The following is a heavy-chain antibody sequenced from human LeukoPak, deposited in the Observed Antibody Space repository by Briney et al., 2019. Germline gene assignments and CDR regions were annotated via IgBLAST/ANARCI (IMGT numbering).Heavy chain of an antibody. J-gene: IGHJ5*02. Sequence: PSETLSLTCTVSGGSISSSSYYWGWIRQPPGKGLEWIGSIYYSGSTYYNPSLKSRVTISVETSKNQFSLRLSSVTAADTAVYYCARDYSRGWERFDPRGQGTLVTVSS. D-gene: IGHD6-25*01. CDR1: GGSISSSSYY. CDR3: ARDYSRGWERFDP. CDR2: IYYSGST. V-gene: IGHV4-39*01.